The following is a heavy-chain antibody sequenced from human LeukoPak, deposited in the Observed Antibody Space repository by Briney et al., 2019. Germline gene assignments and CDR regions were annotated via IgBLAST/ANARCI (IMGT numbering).Heavy chain of an antibody. CDR3: ARDAMQNIAAAGYFDY. CDR2: INPSGGST. V-gene: IGHV1-46*01. CDR1: GYTFTSYY. J-gene: IGHJ4*02. Sequence: ASVKVSCRASGYTFTSYYMHWVRQAPGQGLEWMGIINPSGGSTSYAQKFQGRVTMTRDTSTSTVCMELSSLRSEDTAVYYCARDAMQNIAAAGYFDYWGQGTLVTVSS. D-gene: IGHD6-13*01.